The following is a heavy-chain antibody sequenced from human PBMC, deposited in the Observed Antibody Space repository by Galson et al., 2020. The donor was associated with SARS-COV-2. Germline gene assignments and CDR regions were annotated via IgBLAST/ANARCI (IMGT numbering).Heavy chain of an antibody. CDR1: GFSLSTSGMC. CDR3: ARTLAPYGDYIFDY. V-gene: IGHV2-70*11. D-gene: IGHD4-17*01. CDR2: IDWDDDK. J-gene: IGHJ4*02. Sequence: SGPTLVKPTQTLTLTCTFSGFSLSTSGMCVSWIRQPPGKALEWLARIDWDDDKYYSTSLKTRLTITKDTSKNQVVLTMTNMDPVDTATYYCARTLAPYGDYIFDYWGQGTLVTVSS.